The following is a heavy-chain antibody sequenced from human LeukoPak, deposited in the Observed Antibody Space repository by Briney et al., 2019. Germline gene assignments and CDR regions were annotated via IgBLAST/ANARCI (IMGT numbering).Heavy chain of an antibody. CDR3: AKVYSSGWYQVNNWFDP. CDR1: GFTFSSYA. D-gene: IGHD6-19*01. J-gene: IGHJ5*02. Sequence: GGSLRLSCAASGFTFSSYAMSWVRQAPGKGLEWVSAISGSGGSTYYADSVKGRFTISRDNSKNTLNLQMNSLRAEDTAVYYCAKVYSSGWYQVNNWFDPWGQGTLVTVSS. V-gene: IGHV3-23*01. CDR2: ISGSGGST.